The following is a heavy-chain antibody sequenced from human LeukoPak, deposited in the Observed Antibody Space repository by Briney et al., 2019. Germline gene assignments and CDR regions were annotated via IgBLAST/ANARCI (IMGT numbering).Heavy chain of an antibody. Sequence: PSGTLSLTCAVYGGSFSGYYWSWVRQPPGKGLEWIGEINHSGSTNYSPSLKSRVTISVDTSKNQFSLKLSSVTAADTAVYYCARALSPYYFDYWGQGTLVTVSS. CDR3: ARALSPYYFDY. V-gene: IGHV4-34*01. CDR2: INHSGST. CDR1: GGSFSGYY. D-gene: IGHD2-2*01. J-gene: IGHJ4*02.